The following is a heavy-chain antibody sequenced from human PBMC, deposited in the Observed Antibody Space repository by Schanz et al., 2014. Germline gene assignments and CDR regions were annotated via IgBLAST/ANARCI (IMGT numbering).Heavy chain of an antibody. CDR2: IPWNGAAI. V-gene: IGHV3-9*02. D-gene: IGHD3-3*01. CDR1: GFNSDDYA. CDR3: ARNRGSGGQNWYFDL. J-gene: IGHJ2*01. Sequence: EVQLVESGGGWVQPGGSLRLSCTASGFNSDDYAMHWVRQAPGKGLEWVSNIPWNGAAIGYAGSVKGRFTISRDNTKNSLFLQLNSLRADDTAVYYCARNRGSGGQNWYFDLWGRGTLVTVSS.